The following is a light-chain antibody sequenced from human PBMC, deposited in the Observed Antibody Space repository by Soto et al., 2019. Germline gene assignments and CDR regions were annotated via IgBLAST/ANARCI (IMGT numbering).Light chain of an antibody. J-gene: IGLJ1*01. CDR2: EVS. V-gene: IGLV2-14*01. Sequence: QSVLTQPASVSGSPGQSITISCTGTSNDVGGYNYVSWYQQHPGKAPKLMIYEVSNRPSGVSNRFSGSKSGNTASLTISGLQAEDEADYYCSSYTTSSTLHYVFGTGTKLTV. CDR1: SNDVGGYNY. CDR3: SSYTTSSTLHYV.